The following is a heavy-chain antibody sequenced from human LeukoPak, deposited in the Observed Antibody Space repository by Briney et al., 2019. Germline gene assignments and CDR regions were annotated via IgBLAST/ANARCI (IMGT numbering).Heavy chain of an antibody. J-gene: IGHJ4*02. D-gene: IGHD1-26*01. Sequence: GGSLRLSCAASGFTFSSYAMSWVRQAPGKGLEWVAVISYDGSNKYYADSVKGRFTISRDNSKNTLYLQMNSLRAEDTAVYYCAREGDSGSYWAWDWGQGTLVTVSS. CDR3: AREGDSGSYWAWD. V-gene: IGHV3-30-3*01. CDR1: GFTFSSYA. CDR2: ISYDGSNK.